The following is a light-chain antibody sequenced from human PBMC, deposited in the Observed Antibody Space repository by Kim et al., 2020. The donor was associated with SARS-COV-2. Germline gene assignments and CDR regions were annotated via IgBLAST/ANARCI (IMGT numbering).Light chain of an antibody. CDR1: SSNIGDNP. CDR3: AAWDVSLNGLV. Sequence: QSVLTQPPSASGTPGQRVTISCSGSSSNIGDNPVNWFQQLPGTAPKLLIYTNNQRPSGVPDRFSGSKSGTSASLAISGVQSEDEADYFCAAWDVSLNGLVFGTGTKVTVI. CDR2: TNN. V-gene: IGLV1-44*01. J-gene: IGLJ1*01.